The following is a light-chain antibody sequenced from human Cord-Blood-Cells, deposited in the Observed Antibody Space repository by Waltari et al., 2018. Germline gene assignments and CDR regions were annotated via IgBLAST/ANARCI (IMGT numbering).Light chain of an antibody. CDR3: QQSYSTPYT. J-gene: IGKJ2*01. CDR2: AAS. V-gene: IGKV1-39*01. CDR1: QSISSY. Sequence: DIQMTQSPSSLSASVGDRVTITCRASQSISSYLNWYQQKPGKAPKLRIYAASSLQSGVPSRFSGSGSGTDFTLTISSLQPEDFATYYCQQSYSTPYTFGQGTKQEIK.